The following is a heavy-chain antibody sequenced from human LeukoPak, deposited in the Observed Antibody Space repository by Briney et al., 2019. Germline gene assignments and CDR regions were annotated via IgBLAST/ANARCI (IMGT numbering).Heavy chain of an antibody. CDR3: ARSAKFEDTLDY. Sequence: SETLSLTCTVSSGSISSYYWSWTRQPPGKGLEWIGYIYYSGSTNYNPSLKSRVTISVDTSKNQFSLKLNSMTAADTAVYYCARSAKFEDTLDYWGQGTLVTVSS. D-gene: IGHD3-9*01. CDR2: IYYSGST. J-gene: IGHJ4*02. CDR1: SGSISSYY. V-gene: IGHV4-59*01.